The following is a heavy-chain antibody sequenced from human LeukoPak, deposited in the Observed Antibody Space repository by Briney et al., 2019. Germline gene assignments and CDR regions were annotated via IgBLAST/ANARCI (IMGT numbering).Heavy chain of an antibody. CDR3: AQLLSGNYNNWFDP. J-gene: IGHJ5*02. V-gene: IGHV4-39*01. Sequence: PSETLSLTCTVSGCSISSSKYYWGWIRPPPGKGLEWIGRIYYSGSIHYNPSLKSRVTISVDTSKNQFSLRLSSVTAADTAVYYCAQLLSGNYNNWFDPWGQGTLVTVSS. CDR1: GCSISSSKYY. D-gene: IGHD1-26*01. CDR2: IYYSGSI.